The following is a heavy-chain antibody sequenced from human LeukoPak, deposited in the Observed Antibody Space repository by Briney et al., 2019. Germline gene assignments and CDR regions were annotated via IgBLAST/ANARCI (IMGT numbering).Heavy chain of an antibody. V-gene: IGHV3-23*01. CDR2: IFPSGGEI. CDR1: GFTFSTFA. D-gene: IGHD4-17*01. Sequence: PGGSLRLSCAASGFTFSTFAMIWVRQPPGKGLEWVSSIFPSGGEIHYADSVRGRFTISGDNSKSTLSLQMNSLRAEDTAIYYCATYGQVLLPFESWGQGTLVTVSS. CDR3: ATYGQVLLPFES. J-gene: IGHJ4*02.